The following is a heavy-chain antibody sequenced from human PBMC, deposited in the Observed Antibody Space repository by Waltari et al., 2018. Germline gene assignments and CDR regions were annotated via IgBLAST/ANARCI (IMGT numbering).Heavy chain of an antibody. J-gene: IGHJ6*02. CDR1: GGSFSGYY. CDR2: INHSGST. Sequence: QVQLPQWGAGLLTPSETLSLTCAAYGGSFSGYYWSWIRSPPVQGLEWIGEINHSGSTNYNPSLKSRVTISVDTSKNQFSLKLSSVTAADTAVYYCARIPMYYYDSSGKYYGMDVWGQGTTVTVSS. D-gene: IGHD3-22*01. CDR3: ARIPMYYYDSSGKYYGMDV. V-gene: IGHV4-34*01.